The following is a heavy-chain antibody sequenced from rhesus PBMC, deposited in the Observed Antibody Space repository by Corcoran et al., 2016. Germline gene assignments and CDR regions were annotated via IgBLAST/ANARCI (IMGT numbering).Heavy chain of an antibody. Sequence: QVQLQESGPGLVKPSATLSLICAVSGGPLSADYLWSWVRPPPGRGPEWIRYIYGRGGGTNYNPSHTHRVTISRDTSKYQFSLQLNSVTAADTAVYYCARGAGSNYGNGDFDYWGQGVLVTVSS. J-gene: IGHJ4*01. V-gene: IGHV4-106*01. D-gene: IGHD4-29*01. CDR1: GGPLSADYL. CDR2: IYGRGGGT. CDR3: ARGAGSNYGNGDFDY.